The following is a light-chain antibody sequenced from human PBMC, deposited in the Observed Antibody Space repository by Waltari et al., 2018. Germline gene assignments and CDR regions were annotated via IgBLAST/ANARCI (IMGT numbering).Light chain of an antibody. J-gene: IGKJ1*01. CDR3: QQYSGSPPWT. CDR1: QSISYW. Sequence: DIQMAQSPSTLAASVGDRVTITCRASQSISYWLAWYQQKPGQAPKLLIYRASNLIDGVQSRFSGRGAWTEFTLTIDSLQPDDFATYFCQQYSGSPPWTFGQGTKVEIK. V-gene: IGKV1-5*03. CDR2: RAS.